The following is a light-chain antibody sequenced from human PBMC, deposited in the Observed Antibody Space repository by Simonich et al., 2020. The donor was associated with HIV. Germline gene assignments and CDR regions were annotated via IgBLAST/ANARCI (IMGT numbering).Light chain of an antibody. CDR3: HQRSNWPPLT. V-gene: IGKV3-11*01. CDR2: DAS. J-gene: IGKJ4*01. Sequence: EIVLTQSPATLSLSPGERATLSCRASQSVSNYLAWYQQKPGQAPRLLIYDASNRATGIPARLSGSGSGTDFTLTSSSLEPEDFAVYYCHQRSNWPPLTFGGGTKVEIK. CDR1: QSVSNY.